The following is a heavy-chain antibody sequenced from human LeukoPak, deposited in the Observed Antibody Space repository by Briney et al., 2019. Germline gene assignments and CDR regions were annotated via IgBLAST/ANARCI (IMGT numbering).Heavy chain of an antibody. CDR3: ASEYNIGGFDY. CDR1: GFTFSSYA. V-gene: IGHV3-23*01. CDR2: ITRSGGST. D-gene: IGHD6-19*01. J-gene: IGHJ4*02. Sequence: GGSLRLSCAASGFTFSSYAMSWVRQAPGKGLEWVSAITRSGGSTYYADSVKGRFTISRDNSRNTLYLQMNSLRAEDTAVYFCASEYNIGGFDYWGQGTPVTVSS.